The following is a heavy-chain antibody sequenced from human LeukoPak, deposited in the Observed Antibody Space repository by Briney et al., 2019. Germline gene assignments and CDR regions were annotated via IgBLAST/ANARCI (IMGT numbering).Heavy chain of an antibody. Sequence: SETLSLTCTVSGGSISSGDYYWSWIRQPPGKGLEWIGYSYYSGSTYYNPSLKSRVTISVDTSKNQYSLKLSSVTAADTAVYYCARVVDHGYSDYWGLGTLVTVSS. CDR2: SYYSGST. CDR3: ARVVDHGYSDY. V-gene: IGHV4-30-4*01. D-gene: IGHD5-24*01. J-gene: IGHJ4*02. CDR1: GGSISSGDYY.